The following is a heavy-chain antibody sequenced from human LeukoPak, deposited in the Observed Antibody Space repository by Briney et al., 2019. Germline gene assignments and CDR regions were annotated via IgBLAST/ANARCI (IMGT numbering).Heavy chain of an antibody. Sequence: SETLSLTCAVYGGSLSGYYWSWIRQPPGKGLEWIGEINHSGSTNYNPSLKSRVTISVDTSKNQFSLKLSSVTAADTAVYYCAREIFYDFWSGYPLYYYYYYMDVWGKGTTVTVSS. CDR3: AREIFYDFWSGYPLYYYYYYMDV. J-gene: IGHJ6*03. CDR1: GGSLSGYY. D-gene: IGHD3-3*01. CDR2: INHSGST. V-gene: IGHV4-34*01.